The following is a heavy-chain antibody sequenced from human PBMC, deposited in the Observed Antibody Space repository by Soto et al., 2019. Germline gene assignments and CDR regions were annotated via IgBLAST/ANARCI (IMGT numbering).Heavy chain of an antibody. J-gene: IGHJ6*02. CDR3: ARSGFAARPFYYYYGMDV. Sequence: SVKVSCKASGGTFSSYAISWVRQAPGQGLEWMGGIIPIFGTANYAQKFQGRVTITADESTSTAYMELSSLRSEDTAVYYCARSGFAARPFYYYYGMDVWGQGTTVTVSS. V-gene: IGHV1-69*13. CDR2: IIPIFGTA. CDR1: GGTFSSYA. D-gene: IGHD6-6*01.